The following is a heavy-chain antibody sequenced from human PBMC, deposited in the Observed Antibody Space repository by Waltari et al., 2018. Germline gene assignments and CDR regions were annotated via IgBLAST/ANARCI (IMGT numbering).Heavy chain of an antibody. CDR2: ISSSSSYI. J-gene: IGHJ4*02. Sequence: EVQLVESGGGLVKPGGSLRLSCAASGFTFSSYSMNWVRQAPGKGLEWVSSISSSSSYIYYADSVKGRFTISRDNSKNTLYLQMNSLRAEDTAVYYCAKVFSSSWPVFDYWGQGTLVTVSS. CDR1: GFTFSSYS. D-gene: IGHD6-13*01. CDR3: AKVFSSSWPVFDY. V-gene: IGHV3-21*04.